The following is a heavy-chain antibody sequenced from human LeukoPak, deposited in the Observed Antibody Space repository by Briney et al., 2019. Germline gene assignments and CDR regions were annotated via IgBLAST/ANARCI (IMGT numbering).Heavy chain of an antibody. CDR3: AKYHYGSGTSLGY. Sequence: TGGSLRLSCAASGFTFSHYWMHWVRQAPGKGLVWVSRIYNDGSSTSYADSVKGRFTISRDNAKGTLYLQMNSLRAEDTAVYYCAKYHYGSGTSLGYWGQGTLVTVSS. J-gene: IGHJ4*02. CDR2: IYNDGSST. CDR1: GFTFSHYW. D-gene: IGHD3-10*01. V-gene: IGHV3-74*01.